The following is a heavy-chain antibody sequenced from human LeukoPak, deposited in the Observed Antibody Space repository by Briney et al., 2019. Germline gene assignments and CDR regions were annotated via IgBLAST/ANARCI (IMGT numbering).Heavy chain of an antibody. D-gene: IGHD2-21*01. CDR3: AKSHVIASYVGDF. J-gene: IGHJ4*02. CDR1: GFTFSSYG. V-gene: IGHV3-30*02. CDR2: TRSDGSNK. Sequence: SGGSLRLSCAASGFTFSSYGMHWVRQAPGKGLEWVAFTRSDGSNKYYADSVKGRFTISRDNSKNTLYLEMNSLRGEDMAVYYCAKSHVIASYVGDFWGQGTLVTVSS.